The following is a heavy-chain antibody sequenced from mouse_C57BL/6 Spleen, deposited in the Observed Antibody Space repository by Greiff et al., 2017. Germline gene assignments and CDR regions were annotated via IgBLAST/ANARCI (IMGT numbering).Heavy chain of an antibody. CDR2: ISYDGSN. CDR1: GYSITSGYY. Sequence: EVQLVESGPGLVKPSQSLSLTCSVTGYSITSGYYWNWIRQFPGNKLEWMGYISYDGSNNYNPSLKNRISITRDTSKNQFFLKLNSVTTEDTATYYCAREGLLGYFDVWGTGTTVTVSS. J-gene: IGHJ1*03. CDR3: AREGLLGYFDV. V-gene: IGHV3-6*01. D-gene: IGHD2-3*01.